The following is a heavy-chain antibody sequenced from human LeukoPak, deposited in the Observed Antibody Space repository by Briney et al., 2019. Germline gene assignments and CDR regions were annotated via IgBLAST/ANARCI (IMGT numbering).Heavy chain of an antibody. CDR3: ASTGYSGSSGWFDP. D-gene: IGHD1-26*01. CDR1: GGSISSSNR. Sequence: SETLSLTCAVSGGSISSSNRWSWVRQPPGKGLEWIGEIYHSGSTNYNPSLKSRVTISVDKSKNQFSLKLSSVTAADTAVYYCASTGYSGSSGWFDPWGQGTLVTVSS. V-gene: IGHV4-4*02. CDR2: IYHSGST. J-gene: IGHJ5*02.